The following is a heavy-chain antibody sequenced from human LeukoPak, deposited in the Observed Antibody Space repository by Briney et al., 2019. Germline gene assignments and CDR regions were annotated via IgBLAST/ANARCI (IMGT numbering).Heavy chain of an antibody. CDR3: TTVISNYYYSSGYSPNLDY. D-gene: IGHD3-22*01. Sequence: TGGSLRLSCAASGFTFSNAWMSWVRQASGKGLEWVGRIKSKTDGGTTDYAAPVKGRFTISRDDSKNTLYLQMNSLKTEDTAVYYCTTVISNYYYSSGYSPNLDYWGQGTLVTVSS. CDR1: GFTFSNAW. V-gene: IGHV3-15*01. CDR2: IKSKTDGGTT. J-gene: IGHJ4*02.